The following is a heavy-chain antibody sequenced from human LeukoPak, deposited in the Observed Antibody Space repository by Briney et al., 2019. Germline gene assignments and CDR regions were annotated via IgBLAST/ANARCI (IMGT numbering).Heavy chain of an antibody. V-gene: IGHV4-39*01. D-gene: IGHD3-3*01. J-gene: IGHJ5*02. CDR1: GDSLCNSGWS. CDR3: ARLTLTGVGGRGWFDA. CDR2: MPYDENVADNELP. Sequence: PSETLSHTCIVSGDSLCNSGWSWGWIRQPPGKGLEWPGTMPYDENVADNELPSYNPSLKSRVSISADTCNNQLSLKVNSVTPADTASYYCARLTLTGVGGRGWFDAWGQGTLVIVSS.